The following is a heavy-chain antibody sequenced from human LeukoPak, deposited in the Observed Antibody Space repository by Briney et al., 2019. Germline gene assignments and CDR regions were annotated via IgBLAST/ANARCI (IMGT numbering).Heavy chain of an antibody. CDR1: GCTFSSYA. CDR3: AREKGYGYRFFDY. Sequence: AASVKVSCKASGCTFSSYAISWVRQAPGQGLEWMGGIIPIFGTANYAQKFQGRVTITADESTSTAYMELSSLRSEDTAVYYCAREKGYGYRFFDYGGQGTLVTVSS. V-gene: IGHV1-69*13. J-gene: IGHJ4*02. CDR2: IIPIFGTA. D-gene: IGHD5-18*01.